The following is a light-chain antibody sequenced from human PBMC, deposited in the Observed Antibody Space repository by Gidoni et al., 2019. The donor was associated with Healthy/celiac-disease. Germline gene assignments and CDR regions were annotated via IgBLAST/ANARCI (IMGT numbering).Light chain of an antibody. CDR2: AAS. J-gene: IGKJ4*01. CDR3: QQSYSTLT. Sequence: DIQMTQSPSSLSASVGDRVTITCLASQSISSYLNWYQQKPGKAPKLLIYAASSLQSGVPSRFSCSGSGTDFTLTISSLQPEDFATYYCQQSYSTLTFGGXTKVEIK. CDR1: QSISSY. V-gene: IGKV1-39*01.